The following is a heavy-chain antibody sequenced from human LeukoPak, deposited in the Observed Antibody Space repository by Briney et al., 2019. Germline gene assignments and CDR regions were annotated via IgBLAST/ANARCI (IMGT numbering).Heavy chain of an antibody. CDR1: GYTFTGYY. CDR2: MNPNSGNT. Sequence: ASVKVSCKASGYTFTGYYMHWVRQAPGQGLEWMGWMNPNSGNTGYAQKFQGRVTMTRNTSISTTYMELSSLRSEDTAVYYCARGRFQRGYTTKYYYMDVWGKGTTVTVSS. CDR3: ARGRFQRGYTTKYYYMDV. V-gene: IGHV1-8*02. D-gene: IGHD5-18*01. J-gene: IGHJ6*03.